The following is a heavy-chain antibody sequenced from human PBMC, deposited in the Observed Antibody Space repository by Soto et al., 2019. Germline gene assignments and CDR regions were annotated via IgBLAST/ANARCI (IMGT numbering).Heavy chain of an antibody. J-gene: IGHJ4*02. D-gene: IGHD2-2*01. CDR1: GASISSGDYF. CDR3: VRARVPAAITY. CDR2: IYYTEST. V-gene: IGHV4-30-4*01. Sequence: PSETLSLTYTVSGASISSGDYFLSWIRQPPGKSLEWIGYIYYTESTYYNPSLASRLSISIDTSKNQFSLKLSSVTAADTAMYYCVRARVPAAITYWGQGTLVTVSS.